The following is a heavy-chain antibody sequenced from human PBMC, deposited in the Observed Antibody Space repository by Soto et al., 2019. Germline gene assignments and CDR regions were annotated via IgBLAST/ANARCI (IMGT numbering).Heavy chain of an antibody. CDR3: ARANSSGWPSVLDY. J-gene: IGHJ4*02. CDR1: GGSISSGGYY. D-gene: IGHD6-19*01. Sequence: LSLTCTVSGGSISSGGYYWSWIRQHPGKGLEWIGYIYYSGSTYYNPSLKSRVTISVDTSKNQFSLKLSSVTAADTAVYYCARANSSGWPSVLDYWGQGTLVTVSS. CDR2: IYYSGST. V-gene: IGHV4-31*03.